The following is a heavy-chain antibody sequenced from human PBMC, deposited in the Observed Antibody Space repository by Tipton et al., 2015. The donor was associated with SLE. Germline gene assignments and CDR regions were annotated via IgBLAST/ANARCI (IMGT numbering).Heavy chain of an antibody. D-gene: IGHD2-15*01. CDR3: ARGVECSDGACYSPAFDI. J-gene: IGHJ3*02. CDR2: INPNTGDT. Sequence: QLVQSGAEVKKPGASVKVSCKASGYSFTGYYLHWVRQAPGQGLEWMGWINPNTGDTSYAQKFQGRVTMTRDTSISTAYMDLSSLRSDDTAVYYCARGVECSDGACYSPAFDIWGQGTLVTVSS. CDR1: GYSFTGYY. V-gene: IGHV1-2*02.